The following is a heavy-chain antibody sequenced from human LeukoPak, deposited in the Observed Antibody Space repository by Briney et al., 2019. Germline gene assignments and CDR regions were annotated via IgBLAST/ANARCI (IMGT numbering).Heavy chain of an antibody. D-gene: IGHD6-13*01. CDR1: GGSISSYY. Sequence: PSETLSLTCTVSGGSISSYYWSWIRQPPGEGLEWIGYIYYSGSTNYNPSLKSRVTISVDTSKNQFSLKLSSVTAADTAVYYCARARSSWNFADWGQGTPVTVSS. J-gene: IGHJ4*02. CDR3: ARARSSWNFAD. V-gene: IGHV4-59*01. CDR2: IYYSGST.